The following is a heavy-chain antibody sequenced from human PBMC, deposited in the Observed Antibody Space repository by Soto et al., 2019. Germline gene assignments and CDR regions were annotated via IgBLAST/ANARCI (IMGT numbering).Heavy chain of an antibody. CDR1: GFTVSSNY. V-gene: IGHV3-53*01. CDR2: IYSGGST. D-gene: IGHD3-22*01. J-gene: IGHJ6*02. CDR3: ARGTVVVNYYYYGMDV. Sequence: GGSLRLSCAASGFTVSSNYMSWVRQAPGKGLEWVSVIYSGGSTYYADSVKGRFTISRDNSKNTLYLQMNSLRAEDTAVYYCARGTVVVNYYYYGMDVWGQGPTVTVYS.